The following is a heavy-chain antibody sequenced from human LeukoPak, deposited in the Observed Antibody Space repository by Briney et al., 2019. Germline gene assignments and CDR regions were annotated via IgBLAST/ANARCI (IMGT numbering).Heavy chain of an antibody. CDR2: ISSDGGST. J-gene: IGHJ5*01. V-gene: IGHV3-64*05. Sequence: PGGSLRLSCSASAFTISRYDMHRVRQAPGKGLEYVSTISSDGGSTYYADSVKGRFTISRDTSKNTLYVQMSSLRAEDTAVYYCVRSLGDSSGWYDFWGQGTLVTVSS. D-gene: IGHD6-19*01. CDR3: VRSLGDSSGWYDF. CDR1: AFTISRYD.